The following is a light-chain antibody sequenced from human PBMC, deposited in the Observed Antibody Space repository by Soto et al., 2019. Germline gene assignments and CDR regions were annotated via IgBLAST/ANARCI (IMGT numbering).Light chain of an antibody. CDR3: QQSYSTPVFT. V-gene: IGKV1-39*01. J-gene: IGKJ3*01. CDR2: AAS. Sequence: DIQMTQSPSSLSASVGDRVTITCRASQSISSYLNWYQQKPGKAPKILIYAASSLQSGVPSRFSGSGSETDFTLTISSLQPEDFATYYCQQSYSTPVFTFGPGTKVDIK. CDR1: QSISSY.